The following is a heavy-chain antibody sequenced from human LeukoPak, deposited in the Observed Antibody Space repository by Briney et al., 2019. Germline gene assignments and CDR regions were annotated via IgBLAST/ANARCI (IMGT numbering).Heavy chain of an antibody. Sequence: GSLRLSCAASGFTFSSYDMSWVRQAPAHGLESVSAISGSGGRTYYEDSVKRRFTISRDNSKNTLYLQMNSLRAEDTAVYYCAKGRDITMVRGVIIWYYFDYWGQGTLVTVSS. CDR3: AKGRDITMVRGVIIWYYFDY. CDR1: GFTFSSYD. D-gene: IGHD3-10*01. CDR2: ISGSGGRT. J-gene: IGHJ4*02. V-gene: IGHV3-23*01.